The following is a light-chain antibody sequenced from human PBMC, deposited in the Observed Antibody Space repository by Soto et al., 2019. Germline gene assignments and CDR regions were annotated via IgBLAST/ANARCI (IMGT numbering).Light chain of an antibody. Sequence: DIQMTQSPSTLSASVGDRVTITCRASQTISSWLAWYQQKPGKAPNLLIYAASSLESGVPSRFSGSGSGTEFTLTISSLQPDDFATYYCQQYKSYSPLTFGQGTKV. CDR1: QTISSW. J-gene: IGKJ1*01. CDR2: AAS. CDR3: QQYKSYSPLT. V-gene: IGKV1-5*01.